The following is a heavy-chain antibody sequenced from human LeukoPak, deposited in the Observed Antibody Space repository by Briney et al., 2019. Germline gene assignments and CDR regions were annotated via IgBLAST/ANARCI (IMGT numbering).Heavy chain of an antibody. V-gene: IGHV3-53*01. J-gene: IGHJ6*02. CDR3: ARDTVTTFRFRDYYYYGMDV. D-gene: IGHD4-17*01. CDR2: IYSGGST. Sequence: GGSLRLSCAASGFTVSANYMNWVRQAPGKGLEWVSVIYSGGSTYYADSVEGRFTISSDNSKNTLYLQMNSLRAENTAVYYCARDTVTTFRFRDYYYYGMDVWGQGTTVTVSS. CDR1: GFTVSANY.